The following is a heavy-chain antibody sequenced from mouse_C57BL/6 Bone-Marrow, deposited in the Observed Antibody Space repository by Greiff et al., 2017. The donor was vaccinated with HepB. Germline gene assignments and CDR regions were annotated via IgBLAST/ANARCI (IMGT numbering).Heavy chain of an antibody. CDR2: IDPSDSYT. J-gene: IGHJ2*01. CDR3: ARRNYGSSPWYFDD. D-gene: IGHD1-1*01. V-gene: IGHV1-69*01. CDR1: GYTFTSYW. Sequence: VQLQQPGAELVMPGASVKLSCKASGYTFTSYWMHWVKQRPGQGLEWIGEIDPSDSYTNYNQKFKGKSTLTVDKSSSTAYMQLSSLTSEDSAVYYCARRNYGSSPWYFDDWGQGTTLTVSS.